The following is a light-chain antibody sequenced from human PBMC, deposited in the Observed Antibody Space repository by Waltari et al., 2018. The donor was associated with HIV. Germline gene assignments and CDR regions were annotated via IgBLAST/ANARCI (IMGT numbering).Light chain of an antibody. CDR3: QQSYNTSYS. CDR2: DAS. CDR1: QSVSSSY. Sequence: EIVLTQSPATLSLSPGERATLSCGASQSVSSSYVAWYQQKPGLAPRLLIYDASRRATGIPDRFSGSGSGTDFTLTISRLEPEDFATYYCQQSYNTSYSFGQGTKLEIK. J-gene: IGKJ2*03. V-gene: IGKV3D-20*01.